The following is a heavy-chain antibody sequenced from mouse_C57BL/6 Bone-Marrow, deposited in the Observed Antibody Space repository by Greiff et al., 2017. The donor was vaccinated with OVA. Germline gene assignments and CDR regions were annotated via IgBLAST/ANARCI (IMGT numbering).Heavy chain of an antibody. CDR1: GYTFTSYW. V-gene: IGHV1-50*01. D-gene: IGHD2-4*01. CDR3: ARNDYDWYWYFDV. J-gene: IGHJ1*03. CDR2: IDPSDSST. Sequence: QVQLQQPGAELVKPGASVKLSCKASGYTFTSYWMQWVKQRPGQGLEWIGEIDPSDSSTNYNQKFKGKATLTVDTSSSTAYMQLSSLTSEDSAVYYCARNDYDWYWYFDVWGTGTTVTVSS.